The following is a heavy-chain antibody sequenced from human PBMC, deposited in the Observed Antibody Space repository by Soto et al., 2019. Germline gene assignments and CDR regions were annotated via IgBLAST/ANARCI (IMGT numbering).Heavy chain of an antibody. D-gene: IGHD6-19*01. CDR1: GERVSSDSAA. J-gene: IGHJ6*02. CDR3: ASQWRVLGMDV. V-gene: IGHV6-1*01. CDR2: TYYRSKWHN. Sequence: SQTLSLICAISGERVSSDSAAWNWIRQSPSRGLEWLGRTYYRSKWHNEYALSVQSRISINPETSKNQFSLQLDSVTPEDPAVYYCASQWRVLGMDVWGQGTTVTVSS.